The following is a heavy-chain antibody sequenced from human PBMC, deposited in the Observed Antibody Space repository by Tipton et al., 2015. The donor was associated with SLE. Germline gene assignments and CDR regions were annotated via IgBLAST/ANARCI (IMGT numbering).Heavy chain of an antibody. CDR1: GFTFSSYD. D-gene: IGHD3-22*01. CDR3: ARGEYSRGYYRPYYFDF. CDR2: IKQDGSEK. V-gene: IGHV3-7*04. J-gene: IGHJ4*02. Sequence: SLRLSCAASGFTFSSYDMYWVRQAPGKGLEWVANIKQDGSEKYYVDSVKGRFTISRDNAKNSLYLQMNSLRAEDTAVFYCARGEYSRGYYRPYYFDFWGRGSLVIVSS.